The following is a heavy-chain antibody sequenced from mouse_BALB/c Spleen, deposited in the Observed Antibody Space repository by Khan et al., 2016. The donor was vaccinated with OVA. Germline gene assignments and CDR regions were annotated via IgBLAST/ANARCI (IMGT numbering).Heavy chain of an antibody. D-gene: IGHD1-2*01. CDR2: INPYNGGT. CDR1: GYSFTDYT. Sequence: EVQLQQSGPELVKPGASMKISCKASGYSFTDYTMNWVKQSHGKSLEWIGLINPYNGGTSDNQKFKGKATLTVDKSSSTAYMELLRLTSGDSSVYYCASSGYGGFAYWGQGTLVTVSA. J-gene: IGHJ3*01. V-gene: IGHV1-18*01. CDR3: ASSGYGGFAY.